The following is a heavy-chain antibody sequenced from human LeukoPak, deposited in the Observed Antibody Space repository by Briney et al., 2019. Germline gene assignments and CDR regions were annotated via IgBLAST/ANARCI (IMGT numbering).Heavy chain of an antibody. Sequence: ASVKVSCKASGYTFTGYLMHWVRQVPGQGLEWMGWINPNSGGTNFAQKFQGRVTMTRDTSISTAYMELSRLRSDDTAVYFCARVGTTVTTLSWFDPWGQGTLVTVSS. CDR3: ARVGTTVTTLSWFDP. V-gene: IGHV1-2*02. CDR2: INPNSGGT. D-gene: IGHD4-17*01. CDR1: GYTFTGYL. J-gene: IGHJ5*02.